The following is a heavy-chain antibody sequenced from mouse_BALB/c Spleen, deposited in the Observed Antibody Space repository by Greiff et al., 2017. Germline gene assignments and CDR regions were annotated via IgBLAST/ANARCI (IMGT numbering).Heavy chain of an antibody. CDR3: ARNYRYGDFDY. D-gene: IGHD2-14*01. CDR2: IYPGDGST. J-gene: IGHJ2*01. CDR1: GYTFTSYY. Sequence: QVQLQQSGPELVKPGASVKMSCKASGYTFTSYYIHWVKQRPGQGLEWIGWIYPGDGSTKYNEKFKGKTTLTADKSSSTAYMLLSSLTSEDSATYFCARNYRYGDFDYWGQGTTLTVSS. V-gene: IGHV1S56*01.